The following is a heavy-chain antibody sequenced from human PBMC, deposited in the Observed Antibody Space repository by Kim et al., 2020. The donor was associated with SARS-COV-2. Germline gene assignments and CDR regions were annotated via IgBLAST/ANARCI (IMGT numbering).Heavy chain of an antibody. D-gene: IGHD3-9*01. CDR3: ARASGIWFYYDY. J-gene: IGHJ4*02. Sequence: KYSRKYRGRVTITRDTSASTACMELSSLRSEDTAVYYCARASGIWFYYDYWGQGTLVTVSS. V-gene: IGHV1-3*01.